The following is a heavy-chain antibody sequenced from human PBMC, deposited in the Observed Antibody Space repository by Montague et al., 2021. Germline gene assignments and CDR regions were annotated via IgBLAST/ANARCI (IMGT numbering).Heavy chain of an antibody. CDR1: GFTFSSYW. V-gene: IGHV3-74*01. CDR2: IKTDGSST. CDR3: ARSYDS. J-gene: IGHJ4*02. D-gene: IGHD3-10*01. Sequence: SLRLSCAASGFTFSSYWMHWVRQAPGKGLVWVSTIKTDGSSTNYADSVKGRFTISRDNAKNTLYLQMNSLRVEDMAVYYCARSYDSWGQGALVTVSS.